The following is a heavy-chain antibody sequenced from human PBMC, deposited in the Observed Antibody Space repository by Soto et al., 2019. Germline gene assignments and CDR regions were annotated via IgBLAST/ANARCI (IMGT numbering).Heavy chain of an antibody. J-gene: IGHJ5*02. CDR3: ARGQGGYSYPTWFDP. CDR1: GGSFSGYY. D-gene: IGHD5-18*01. Sequence: QVQLQQWGAGLLKPSETLSLTCAVYGGSFSGYYWSWIRQPPGKGLEWIGEINHSGSTNYNPSLKSRVTISVDTSKNQFSLKLSSVTAADTAVYYCARGQGGYSYPTWFDPWGQGTLVTVSS. V-gene: IGHV4-34*01. CDR2: INHSGST.